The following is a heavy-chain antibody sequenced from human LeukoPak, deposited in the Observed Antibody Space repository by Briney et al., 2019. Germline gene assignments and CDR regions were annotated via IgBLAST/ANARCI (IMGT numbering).Heavy chain of an antibody. Sequence: SETLSLTCAVSGGSISSTSYYWAWIRQPPGKGLEWIGTIYYSGSTYHNPSLRSRVTMSVDTSRNPFSLKLSSVAAADTAVYYCAKAGVRYLDSSCLYAFDFWGQGKTVTASP. CDR2: IYYSGST. CDR1: GGSISSTSYY. CDR3: AKAGVRYLDSSCLYAFDF. J-gene: IGHJ3*01. V-gene: IGHV4-39*01. D-gene: IGHD3-22*01.